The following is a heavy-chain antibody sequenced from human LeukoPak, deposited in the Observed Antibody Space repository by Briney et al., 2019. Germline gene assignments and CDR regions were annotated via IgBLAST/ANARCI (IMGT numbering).Heavy chain of an antibody. D-gene: IGHD3-3*01. V-gene: IGHV3-48*03. CDR3: ARPDSFGVVNC. CDR2: ISSSGSTI. Sequence: QTGGSLRLSCAASGFTFSSYEMNWVRQAPGKGLEWVSYISSSGSTIYYADSVKGRFTISRDNAENSLYLQMNSLRAEDTAVYYCARPDSFGVVNCWGQGTLVTVSS. J-gene: IGHJ4*02. CDR1: GFTFSSYE.